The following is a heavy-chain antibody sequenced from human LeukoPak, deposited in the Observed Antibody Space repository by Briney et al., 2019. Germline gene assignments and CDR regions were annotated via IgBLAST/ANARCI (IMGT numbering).Heavy chain of an antibody. V-gene: IGHV4-39*07. CDR1: GGSISSSSYY. CDR2: IYYSGST. CDR3: ARDSYDSSGDYAFDI. Sequence: PSETLSLTCTVSGGSISSSSYYWGWIRQPPGKGLEWIGSIYYSGSTYYNPSLKSRVTISVDTSKNQSSLKLSSVTAADTAVYYCARDSYDSSGDYAFDIWGQGTMVTVSS. D-gene: IGHD3-22*01. J-gene: IGHJ3*02.